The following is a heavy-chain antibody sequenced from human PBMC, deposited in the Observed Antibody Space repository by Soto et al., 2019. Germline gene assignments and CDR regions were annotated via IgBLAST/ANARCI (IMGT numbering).Heavy chain of an antibody. V-gene: IGHV1-8*02. J-gene: IGHJ5*02. Sequence: QVQLVQSGAEVKKPGASVKVSCTTSGYTFTTYDINWVRQATGQGFKWMGWMKPNSGNTGYAQKLQGRVTMTRDTSISTAYMELSSLRSEDTAVYYCVRNLNGFEPWGQGTLVTVSS. CDR1: GYTFTTYD. CDR3: VRNLNGFEP. CDR2: MKPNSGNT.